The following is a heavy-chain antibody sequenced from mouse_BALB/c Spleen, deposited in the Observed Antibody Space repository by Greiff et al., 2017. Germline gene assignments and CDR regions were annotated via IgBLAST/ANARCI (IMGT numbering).Heavy chain of an antibody. CDR2: ISSGGSYT. V-gene: IGHV5-6-4*01. J-gene: IGHJ2*01. CDR3: TREGWDFDY. Sequence: EVKLMESGGGLVKPGGSLKLSCAASGFTFSSYTMSWVRQTPEKRLEWVATISSGGSYTYYPDSVKGRFTISRDNAKNTLYLQMSSLKSEDTAMYYCTREGWDFDYWGQGTTLTVSS. CDR1: GFTFSSYT. D-gene: IGHD2-3*01.